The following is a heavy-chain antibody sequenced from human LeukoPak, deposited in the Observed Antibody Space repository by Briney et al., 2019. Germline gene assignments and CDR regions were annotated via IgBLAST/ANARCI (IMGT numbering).Heavy chain of an antibody. CDR1: GFTFRTYW. V-gene: IGHV3-74*01. J-gene: IGHJ4*02. CDR3: ARGRPHGNDY. CDR2: IASDGSST. Sequence: PGGSLRLSCAASGFTFRTYWVNWVRQAPGKGLVWVSRIASDGSSTTYADSVKGRFSISRDNAKNTLYLQMNSLRVEDTAVYYCARGRPHGNDYWGQGTLVTVSS. D-gene: IGHD4-23*01.